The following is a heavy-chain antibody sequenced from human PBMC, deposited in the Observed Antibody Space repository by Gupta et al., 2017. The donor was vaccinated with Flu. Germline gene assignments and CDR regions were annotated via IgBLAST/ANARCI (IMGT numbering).Heavy chain of an antibody. CDR1: GFTFSSYA. D-gene: IGHD3-3*01. V-gene: IGHV3-23*01. Sequence: EVQLLESGGGLVQLGGSLRLSCAASGFTFSSYAMSWVRQARGQGLEGVSAISGSGGSTYYADSVKGRFTISRDNSKNTLYLQMNSLRAEDTAVYYCAKDSYYDCWSGYQRWDGMDVWGQGTTVTVSS. J-gene: IGHJ6*02. CDR3: AKDSYYDCWSGYQRWDGMDV. CDR2: ISGSGGST.